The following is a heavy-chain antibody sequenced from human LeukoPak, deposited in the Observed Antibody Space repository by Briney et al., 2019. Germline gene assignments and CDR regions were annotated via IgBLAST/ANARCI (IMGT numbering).Heavy chain of an antibody. D-gene: IGHD3-22*01. CDR2: INSDGSST. CDR3: ARVAAWDSSGYLFDY. V-gene: IGHV3-74*01. J-gene: IGHJ4*02. CDR1: GSTFSSYW. Sequence: GGSLRLSCAASGSTFSSYWMHWVRQAPGKGLVRVSRINSDGSSTSYADSVKGRFTISRENAKNTVYLQMNSLRAEDTAVYYCARVAAWDSSGYLFDYWGQGTLVTVSS.